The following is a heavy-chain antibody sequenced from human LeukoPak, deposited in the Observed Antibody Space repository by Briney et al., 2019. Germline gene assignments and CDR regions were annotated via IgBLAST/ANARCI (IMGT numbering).Heavy chain of an antibody. CDR1: GYTFTSYA. Sequence: ASVKVSCKVSGYTFTSYAMNWVRQAPGQGLEWMGWINTNTGNPTYAQGFTGRFVFSLDTSVSTAYLQISSLKAEDTAVYYCARDPPRYTVTRPMGYYWGQGTLVTVSS. V-gene: IGHV7-4-1*02. CDR2: INTNTGNP. J-gene: IGHJ4*02. D-gene: IGHD4-17*01. CDR3: ARDPPRYTVTRPMGYY.